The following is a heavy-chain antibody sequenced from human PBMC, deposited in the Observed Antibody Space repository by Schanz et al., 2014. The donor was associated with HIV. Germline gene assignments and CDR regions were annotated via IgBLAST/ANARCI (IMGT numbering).Heavy chain of an antibody. CDR1: GFVFRDFA. CDR2: VTNSGSYV. V-gene: IGHV3-23*05. D-gene: IGHD3-10*01. Sequence: EVQLLESGGDLAQPGDSLRLSCVASGFVFRDFAMAWVRQAPGKGLEWVSAVTNSGSYVNYADSVKGRFTISRDNSKNTLYLQMNSLRAEDTAVYYCARGSGPYYYYYGMDVWGQGTTVTVSS. J-gene: IGHJ6*02. CDR3: ARGSGPYYYYYGMDV.